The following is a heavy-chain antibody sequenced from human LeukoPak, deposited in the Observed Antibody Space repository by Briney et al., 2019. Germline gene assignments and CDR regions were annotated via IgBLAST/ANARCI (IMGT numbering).Heavy chain of an antibody. J-gene: IGHJ4*02. V-gene: IGHV4-38-2*02. CDR1: GGSFSGYY. D-gene: IGHD6-13*01. Sequence: SETLSLTCAVYGGSFSGYYWAWIRQPPGKGLEWIGSIFHTGSTYHNPSLKSRVTISVDTSKNQFSLKLNSVTAADTAVYYCARDHSSSSVDYWGQGTLVTVSS. CDR3: ARDHSSSSVDY. CDR2: IFHTGST.